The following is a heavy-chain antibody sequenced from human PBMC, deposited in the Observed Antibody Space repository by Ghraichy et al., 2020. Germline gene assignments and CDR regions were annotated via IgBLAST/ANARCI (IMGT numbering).Heavy chain of an antibody. CDR2: ISSGSAFI. CDR3: ARRDPTGWFDP. D-gene: IGHD3-10*01. J-gene: IGHJ5*02. CDR1: GFTLSSYS. Sequence: GESLNISCAASGFTLSSYSMNWVRQAPGKGLEWVSSISSGSAFIYYVDSVKGRFTVSRDNAENSLYLQMNSLGADDTAIYYCARRDPTGWFDPWGQGTLVTVSS. V-gene: IGHV3-21*01.